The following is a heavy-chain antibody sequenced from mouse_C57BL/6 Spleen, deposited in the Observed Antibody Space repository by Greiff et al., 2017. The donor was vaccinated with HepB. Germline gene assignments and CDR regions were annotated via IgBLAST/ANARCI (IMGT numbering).Heavy chain of an antibody. D-gene: IGHD2-2*01. J-gene: IGHJ2*01. Sequence: YWMHWVKQRPGQGLEWIGEIDPSDSYTNYNQKFKGKSTLTVDKSSSTAYMQLSSLTSEDSAVYYCARWGLRREAYFDFWGQGTTLTVSS. CDR1: YW. V-gene: IGHV1-69*01. CDR2: IDPSDSYT. CDR3: ARWGLRREAYFDF.